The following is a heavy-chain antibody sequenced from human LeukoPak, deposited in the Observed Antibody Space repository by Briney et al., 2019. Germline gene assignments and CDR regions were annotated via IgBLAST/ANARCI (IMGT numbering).Heavy chain of an antibody. CDR3: ARRNSNYVHGYYYYGMDV. V-gene: IGHV3-21*01. Sequence: PGGSLRLSCAASGFTFSSYSMNWVRQAPGKGLEWVSSISSSSSYIYYADSVKGRFTISRDNAKNSLYLQMNSLRAEDTAVYYCARRNSNYVHGYYYYGMDVWGQGTTVAVSS. J-gene: IGHJ6*02. CDR2: ISSSSSYI. D-gene: IGHD4-11*01. CDR1: GFTFSSYS.